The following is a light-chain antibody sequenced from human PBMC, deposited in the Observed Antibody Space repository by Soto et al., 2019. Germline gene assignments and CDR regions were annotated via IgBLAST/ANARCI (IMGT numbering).Light chain of an antibody. CDR3: QQRSNWPPYT. Sequence: DIVLTQSTATLSFSPGESATLACRASQSVSSYLAWYQQKPYQHPRLLIYEASNRANDIPARFSGSGSWTNFTLTISSIEPEDFAVYYCQQRSNWPPYTFGQGNKLEL. CDR1: QSVSSY. J-gene: IGKJ2*01. V-gene: IGKV3-11*01. CDR2: EAS.